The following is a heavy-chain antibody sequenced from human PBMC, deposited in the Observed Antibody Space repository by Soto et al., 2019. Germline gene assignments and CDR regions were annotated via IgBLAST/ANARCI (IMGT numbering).Heavy chain of an antibody. D-gene: IGHD3-22*01. V-gene: IGHV4-34*01. J-gene: IGHJ4*02. CDR2: INHSGST. CDR1: GGSFSGYY. Sequence: SETLSLTCAVYGGSFSGYYWSWIRQPPGKGLEWIGEINHSGSTNYNPSLKSRVTISVDTSKNQFSLKLSSVTAADTAVYYCARGYASSRSVPYFDYWGRGTLVTVSS. CDR3: ARGYASSRSVPYFDY.